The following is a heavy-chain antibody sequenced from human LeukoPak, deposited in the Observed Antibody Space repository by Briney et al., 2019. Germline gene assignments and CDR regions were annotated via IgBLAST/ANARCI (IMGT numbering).Heavy chain of an antibody. CDR2: INSDGSST. Sequence: GGSLRLSCAASGFTFSRYWMHWVRQAPGKGLVWVSRINSDGSSTSYADSVKGRFTISRDNAKNTLYLQMNSLRAEDTAVYYCSRSGYYYDSSDLIDYWGQGTLVTVSS. CDR1: GFTFSRYW. J-gene: IGHJ4*02. D-gene: IGHD3-22*01. V-gene: IGHV3-74*01. CDR3: SRSGYYYDSSDLIDY.